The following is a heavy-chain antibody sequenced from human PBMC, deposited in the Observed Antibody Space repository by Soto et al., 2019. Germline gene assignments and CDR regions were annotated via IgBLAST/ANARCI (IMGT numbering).Heavy chain of an antibody. J-gene: IGHJ4*02. V-gene: IGHV4-31*03. D-gene: IGHD1-1*01. CDR1: GGSISSGGYY. CDR3: ARENEARIDY. CDR2: IYYSGST. Sequence: SETLSLTCTVSGGSISSGGYYWSWIRQHPGKGLEWIGYIYYSGSTYYNPSLKSRVTISVDTSKNQFSLKLTSVTAADTGVYFCARENEARIDYWGQGILVTVSS.